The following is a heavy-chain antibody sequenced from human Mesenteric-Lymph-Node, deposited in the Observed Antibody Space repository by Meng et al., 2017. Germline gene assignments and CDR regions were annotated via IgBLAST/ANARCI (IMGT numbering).Heavy chain of an antibody. V-gene: IGHV1-69*04. Sequence: SVKVSCKASGGTFSSYTISWVRQAPGQGLEWMGRIIPILGIANYAQKFQGRVTITADKSTSTAYMELSSLRSEDTAVYYCARDRYYDSSGYPFDYWGQGTLVTVSS. CDR2: IIPILGIA. CDR1: GGTFSSYT. CDR3: ARDRYYDSSGYPFDY. D-gene: IGHD3-22*01. J-gene: IGHJ4*02.